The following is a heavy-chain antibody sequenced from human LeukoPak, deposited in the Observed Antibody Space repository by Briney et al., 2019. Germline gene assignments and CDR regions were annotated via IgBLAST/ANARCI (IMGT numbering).Heavy chain of an antibody. D-gene: IGHD5-24*01. Sequence: GGSLRLSCAASGFTVSSNYMSWVRQAPGKGLEWVSVIYSGGSTYYADSVKGRFTTSRHNSKNTLYLQMNSLRAEDTAVYYCARASTIMFGFDYWGQGTLVTVSS. CDR1: GFTVSSNY. V-gene: IGHV3-53*04. CDR2: IYSGGST. J-gene: IGHJ4*02. CDR3: ARASTIMFGFDY.